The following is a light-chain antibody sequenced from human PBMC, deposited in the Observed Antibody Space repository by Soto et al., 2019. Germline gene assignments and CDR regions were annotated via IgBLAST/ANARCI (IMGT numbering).Light chain of an antibody. CDR2: KAS. Sequence: DIQITQSPSTLSASVGDRVTIPCRASQSISSWLAWYRQKPGKAPKILIYKASSLESGVPSRLSGSGSGTEFTLTICSLQPDDFATGYCQQYNTYYSFCQGTRL. CDR3: QQYNTYYS. V-gene: IGKV1-5*03. J-gene: IGKJ2*03. CDR1: QSISSW.